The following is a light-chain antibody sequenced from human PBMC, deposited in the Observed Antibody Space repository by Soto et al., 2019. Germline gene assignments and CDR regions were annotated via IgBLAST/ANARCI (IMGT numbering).Light chain of an antibody. V-gene: IGKV3-11*01. CDR3: QQRSSSPT. CDR2: VAS. Sequence: LLTQSPATLSLSPGERATLSCRASQTVSSQFAWYQQKPVQAPRLLIYVASKRATGVPGSFSGSGSGTDIPTTNSSLHTDDFGLYYHQQRSSSPTFGQGTRGEIK. J-gene: IGKJ1*01. CDR1: QTVSSQ.